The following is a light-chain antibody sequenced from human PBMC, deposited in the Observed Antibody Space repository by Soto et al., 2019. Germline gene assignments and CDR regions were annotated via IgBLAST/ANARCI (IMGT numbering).Light chain of an antibody. CDR1: QSVSSTY. CDR3: QLYGSSPPRT. V-gene: IGKV3-20*01. Sequence: EMVLTQSPGTLSLSPGERATRSCRASQSVSSTYLGWYQQRPGQAPRLLIYGASSRATGIPDRFSGSGSGTDFTLTIARLEPEDFAVYYCQLYGSSPPRTFGQGTKVEVK. J-gene: IGKJ1*01. CDR2: GAS.